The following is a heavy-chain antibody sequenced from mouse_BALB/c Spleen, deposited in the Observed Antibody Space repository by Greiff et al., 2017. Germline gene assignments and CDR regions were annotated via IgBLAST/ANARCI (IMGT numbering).Heavy chain of an antibody. CDR1: GYSFTGYN. CDR2: IDPYNGGT. CDR3: ARFGLRQLPYYLDY. V-gene: IGHV1S135*01. Sequence: EVQLQQSGPELGKPGASVKISCTASGYSFTGYNMYWVKQSHRKSLEWIGYIDPYNGGTSYNQKSKGKATLTVDKSSSTAYMHLNRLTSEDSAIYYGARFGLRQLPYYLDYRGQGTTLTVAS. D-gene: IGHD2-4*01. J-gene: IGHJ2*01.